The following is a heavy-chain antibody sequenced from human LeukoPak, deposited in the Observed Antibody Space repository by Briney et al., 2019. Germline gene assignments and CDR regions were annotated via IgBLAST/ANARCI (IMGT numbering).Heavy chain of an antibody. Sequence: ASVKVSCKASGYTFTSYGISGVRQAPGQGLEWMGWISAYKCNTKYAQNLQGRGTMTTDTSTSTAYMELRRLRSDDTAVYYCARVAWGTAMVTGEPDYWGQGTLVTVSS. V-gene: IGHV1-18*01. CDR1: GYTFTSYG. CDR2: ISAYKCNT. D-gene: IGHD5-18*01. CDR3: ARVAWGTAMVTGEPDY. J-gene: IGHJ4*02.